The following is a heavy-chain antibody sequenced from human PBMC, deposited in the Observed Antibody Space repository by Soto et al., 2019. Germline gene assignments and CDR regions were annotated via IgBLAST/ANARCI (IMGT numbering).Heavy chain of an antibody. V-gene: IGHV4-31*03. Sequence: PSETLSLTCTVSGGSINSAGYCWSWIRQHQGKGLEWIGHIYHSGSTYYNPSLKSRVSISVDTSKNQFSLRLSSVTAADTAVYYCARAQRGAAAGIYIFGIWGQLTMVSVSS. CDR2: IYHSGST. J-gene: IGHJ3*02. CDR3: ARAQRGAAAGIYIFGI. CDR1: GGSINSAGYC. D-gene: IGHD6-13*01.